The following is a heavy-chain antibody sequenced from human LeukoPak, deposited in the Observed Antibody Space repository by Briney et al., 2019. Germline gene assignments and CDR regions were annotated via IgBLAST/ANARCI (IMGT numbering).Heavy chain of an antibody. CDR1: GXTXXGYY. V-gene: IGHV1-2*02. Sequence: ASVKVSCKASGXTXXGYYMHWVRXXXGXGXXXXXXINPNSGGTNYAQKFQGRVTMTRDTSISTAYMELSRLRSDDTAVYYCAXGSPLYYDSSGYYYYWGQGTLVTVSS. CDR3: AXGSPLYYDSSGYYYY. CDR2: INPNSGGT. J-gene: IGHJ4*02. D-gene: IGHD3-22*01.